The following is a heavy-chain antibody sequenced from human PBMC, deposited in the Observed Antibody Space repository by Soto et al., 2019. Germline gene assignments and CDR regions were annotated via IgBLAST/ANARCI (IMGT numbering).Heavy chain of an antibody. Sequence: SETLSLTCTVSGGSISSSSYYWGWIRQPPGKGLEWIGSIYYSGSTYYNPSLKSRVTISVDTSKNQFSLKLSSVTAADTAGYYCGRLLIVKTGGGDYYYYYGMDVWGQGTTVTVSS. V-gene: IGHV4-39*01. D-gene: IGHD2-15*01. CDR1: GGSISSSSYY. J-gene: IGHJ6*02. CDR2: IYYSGST. CDR3: GRLLIVKTGGGDYYYYYGMDV.